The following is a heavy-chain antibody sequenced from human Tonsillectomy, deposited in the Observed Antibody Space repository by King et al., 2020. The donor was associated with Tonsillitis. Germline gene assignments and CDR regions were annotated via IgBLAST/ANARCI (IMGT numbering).Heavy chain of an antibody. Sequence: QLVQSGAEVKKPGASVKVSCKASGYTFTSYAMHWVRQAPGQRHEWMGWINAGNGNTKYSQKFQGRVTITRDTSAGTAYMELSSLRSEDTAVYYCATALGPIYSCDGMDVWGQGTSVTVSS. CDR2: INAGNGNT. CDR1: GYTFTSYA. CDR3: ATALGPIYSCDGMDV. V-gene: IGHV1-3*01. J-gene: IGHJ6*02.